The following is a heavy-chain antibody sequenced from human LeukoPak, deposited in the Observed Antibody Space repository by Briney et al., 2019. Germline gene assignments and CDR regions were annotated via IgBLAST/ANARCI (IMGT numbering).Heavy chain of an antibody. Sequence: SETLSLTCTVSGGSVTSVSNYWGWIRRPPGKGLEWIGSVDYSGRTYYNPSLQSRATISVDTSKNQFSLKMISVTAADTAVFYCARAGYTSGWYGRFYFDYWGQGSLVAVSS. CDR2: VDYSGRT. CDR1: GGSVTSVSNY. V-gene: IGHV4-39*01. CDR3: ARAGYTSGWYGRFYFDY. J-gene: IGHJ4*02. D-gene: IGHD6-19*01.